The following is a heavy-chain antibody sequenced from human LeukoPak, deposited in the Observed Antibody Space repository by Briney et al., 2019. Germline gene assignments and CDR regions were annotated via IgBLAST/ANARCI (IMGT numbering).Heavy chain of an antibody. CDR2: MDPNSGNT. V-gene: IGHV1-8*01. CDR1: GYTFTSYD. D-gene: IGHD3-3*01. CDR3: ARGRTRRTIFGVVTLSFDY. Sequence: GASVKVSCKASGYTFTSYDINWVRQATGQGLEWMGGMDPNSGNTGYTQKFQGRVTMTRITSISTAYMELSSLRSEDTAVYYCARGRTRRTIFGVVTLSFDYWGQGTLVTVSS. J-gene: IGHJ4*02.